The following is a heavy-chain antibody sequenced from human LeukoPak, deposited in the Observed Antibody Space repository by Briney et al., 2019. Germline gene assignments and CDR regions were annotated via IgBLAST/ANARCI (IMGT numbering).Heavy chain of an antibody. CDR2: IYPGGSDT. Sequence: KHGESLKISCKGSGYSFSSYWIGWVRQMPGKGLEWMGIIYPGGSDTRYSPSFQGQVTISADKSSSTAYLQWSILKASDTAMYYCARRDGYDSTTFDSWGQGTLVTVSS. J-gene: IGHJ4*02. CDR1: GYSFSSYW. CDR3: ARRDGYDSTTFDS. D-gene: IGHD5-24*01. V-gene: IGHV5-51*01.